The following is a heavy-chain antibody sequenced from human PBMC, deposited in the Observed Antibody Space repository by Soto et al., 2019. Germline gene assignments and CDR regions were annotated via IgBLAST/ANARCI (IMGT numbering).Heavy chain of an antibody. J-gene: IGHJ3*02. V-gene: IGHV3-7*05. Sequence: GGSLRLSCAASGFTFSSYWMSWVRQAPGEGLEWVANIKQDGSEKYYVDSVKGRFTISRDNAKNSLYLQMNSLRAEDTAVYYCARGSHCSGGSCPPPDDAFDIWGQGTMVTVSS. CDR3: ARGSHCSGGSCPPPDDAFDI. CDR1: GFTFSSYW. D-gene: IGHD2-15*01. CDR2: IKQDGSEK.